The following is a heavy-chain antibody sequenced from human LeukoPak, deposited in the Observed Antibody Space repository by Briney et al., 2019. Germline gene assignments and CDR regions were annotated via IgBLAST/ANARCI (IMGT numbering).Heavy chain of an antibody. CDR3: VTSTSRNLYYFDY. D-gene: IGHD2-2*01. CDR1: GFTFSNYG. Sequence: PGGSLRLSCAASGFTFSNYGMHWVRQAPGKGLEWVAFIRYDGSNKYYADSVKGRLTISRDNSKNTLYLQMNSLRADDTAVYYCVTSTSRNLYYFDYWGQGTLVTVSS. V-gene: IGHV3-30*02. J-gene: IGHJ4*02. CDR2: IRYDGSNK.